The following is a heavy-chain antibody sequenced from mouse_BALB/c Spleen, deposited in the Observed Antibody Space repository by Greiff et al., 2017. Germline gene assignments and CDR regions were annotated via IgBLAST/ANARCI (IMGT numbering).Heavy chain of an antibody. CDR3: ARGLFYWYFDV. CDR1: GYSITSDYA. CDR2: ISYSGST. V-gene: IGHV3-2*02. Sequence: EVQLQQSGPGLVKPSQSLSLTCTVTGYSITSDYAWNWIRQFPGNKLEWMGYISYSGSTSYNPSLKSRISITRDTSKNQFFLQLNSVTTEDTATYYCARGLFYWYFDVWGAGTTVTVSS. J-gene: IGHJ1*01.